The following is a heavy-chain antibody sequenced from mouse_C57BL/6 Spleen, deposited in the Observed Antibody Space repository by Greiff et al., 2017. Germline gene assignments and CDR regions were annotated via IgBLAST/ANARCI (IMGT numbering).Heavy chain of an antibody. J-gene: IGHJ1*03. CDR1: GYTFTDYY. V-gene: IGHV1-76*01. D-gene: IGHD1-1*01. CDR2: IYPGSGNT. CDR3: ARTPHYYGSSYYWYFDV. Sequence: VKLMESGAELVRPGASVKLSCKASGYTFTDYYINWVKQRPGQGLEWIARIYPGSGNTYYNEKFKGKATLTAEKSSSTAYMQLSSLTSEDSAVYFCARTPHYYGSSYYWYFDVWGTGTTVTVSS.